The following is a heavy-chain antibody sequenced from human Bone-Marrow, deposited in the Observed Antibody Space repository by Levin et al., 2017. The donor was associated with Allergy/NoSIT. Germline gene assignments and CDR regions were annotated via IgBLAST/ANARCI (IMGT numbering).Heavy chain of an antibody. CDR3: ASGKFYSIAAAGTFDYYYGMDV. Sequence: ASVKVSCKASGGTFSSYAISWVRQAPGQGLEWMGGIIPIFGTANYAQKFQGRVTITADESTSTAYMELSSLRSEDTAVYYCASGKFYSIAAAGTFDYYYGMDVWGQGTTVTVSS. D-gene: IGHD6-13*01. V-gene: IGHV1-69*13. CDR2: IIPIFGTA. J-gene: IGHJ6*02. CDR1: GGTFSSYA.